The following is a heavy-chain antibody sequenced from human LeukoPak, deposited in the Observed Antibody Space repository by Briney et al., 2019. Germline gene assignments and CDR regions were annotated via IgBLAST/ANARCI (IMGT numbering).Heavy chain of an antibody. CDR3: ARRDYGGHAAYFDY. CDR1: GYTFTSNW. D-gene: IGHD4-23*01. V-gene: IGHV5-51*01. J-gene: IGHJ4*02. CDR2: IYPRDSDT. Sequence: GESLQISCKGYGYTFTSNWIGWVRQLPGKGLEWMGIIYPRDSDTVYSPSFQGQVTMSVDKSISTAYLQWSSLKASDTAIYFCARRDYGGHAAYFDYWGQGTLVTVSS.